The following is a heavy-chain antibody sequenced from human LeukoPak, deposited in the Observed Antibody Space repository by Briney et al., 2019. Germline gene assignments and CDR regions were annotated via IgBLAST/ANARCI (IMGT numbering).Heavy chain of an antibody. CDR1: GLTFSTYW. Sequence: GGSLRLSFAASGLTFSTYWIHWARQAPGKGLFWVSVINRNGSSTSCADSVKGRFTISRDNAKNTLYLQMNSLRAEDTALYYCASSKDIVVVVAAATDAFDIWGQGTMVTVSS. CDR2: INRNGSST. J-gene: IGHJ3*02. CDR3: ASSKDIVVVVAAATDAFDI. D-gene: IGHD2-15*01. V-gene: IGHV3-74*01.